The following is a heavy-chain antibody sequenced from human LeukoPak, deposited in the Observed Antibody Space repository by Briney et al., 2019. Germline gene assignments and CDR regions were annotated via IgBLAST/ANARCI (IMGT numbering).Heavy chain of an antibody. CDR1: GYTFVSDD. CDR2: INPNNGNL. D-gene: IGHD1-26*01. V-gene: IGHV1-8*03. J-gene: IGHJ3*02. Sequence: ASVKVSCKASGYTFVSDDINWVRQAPGQGLEWMGWINPNNGNLGYAQKFQGRVTITRNTPISTAYMELSSLTSEDTAVYYCARSDHNSWNAFDIWGQGTMVTVSS. CDR3: ARSDHNSWNAFDI.